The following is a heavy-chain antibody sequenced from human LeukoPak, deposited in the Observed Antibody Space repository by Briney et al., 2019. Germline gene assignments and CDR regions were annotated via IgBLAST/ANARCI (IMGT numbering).Heavy chain of an antibody. Sequence: AGGSLRLSGAASGFTFDNYAMHWVRQAPGKGLEWVPFISWVGVSTYYADSVKGRFTISRDNSKNSLYLQMNSLRAEDTALYYCAKDISQRCSGGSCYSDVVFQHWGQGTLVTVSS. J-gene: IGHJ1*01. CDR1: GFTFDNYA. CDR3: AKDISQRCSGGSCYSDVVFQH. D-gene: IGHD2-15*01. V-gene: IGHV3-43D*04. CDR2: ISWVGVST.